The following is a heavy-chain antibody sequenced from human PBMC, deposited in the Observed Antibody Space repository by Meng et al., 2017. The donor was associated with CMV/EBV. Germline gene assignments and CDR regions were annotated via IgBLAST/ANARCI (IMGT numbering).Heavy chain of an antibody. CDR3: ARATTIVVVPAATVGWFDP. D-gene: IGHD2-2*01. J-gene: IGHJ5*02. Sequence: GSLRLSCAVYGGSFSGYYWSWIRQPPGKGLEWIGEINHSGSTNYNPSLKSRVTISVDTSKNQFSLKLSSVTAADTAVYYCARATTIVVVPAATVGWFDPWGQGTLVTVS. CDR2: INHSGST. V-gene: IGHV4-34*01. CDR1: GGSFSGYY.